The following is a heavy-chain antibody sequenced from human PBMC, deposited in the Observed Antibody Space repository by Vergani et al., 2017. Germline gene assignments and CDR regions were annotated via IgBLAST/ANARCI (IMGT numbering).Heavy chain of an antibody. CDR2: ISGSGGST. J-gene: IGHJ4*02. Sequence: EVQLLESGGGLVQPGGSLRLSCAASGFTFSSYAMSWVRQAPGKGLEWVSAISGSGGSTYYADSVKGRFTISRDNSKNTLYLQMNSLRAEDTAVYYCAKEFNAYYDSSGYFDYWGQGTLVTVSS. V-gene: IGHV3-23*01. CDR1: GFTFSSYA. CDR3: AKEFNAYYDSSGYFDY. D-gene: IGHD3-22*01.